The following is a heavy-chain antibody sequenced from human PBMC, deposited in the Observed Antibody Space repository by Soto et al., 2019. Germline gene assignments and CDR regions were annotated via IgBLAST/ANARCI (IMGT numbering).Heavy chain of an antibody. CDR2: ISGSGGST. CDR3: ANPPSYYYDSSGFYGMDV. D-gene: IGHD3-22*01. J-gene: IGHJ6*02. V-gene: IGHV3-23*01. Sequence: LRLSCAASGFTFSSYAMSWVRQAPGKGLEWVSAISGSGGSTYYADSVKGRFTISRDNSKNTLYLQMNSLRAEDTAVYYCANPPSYYYDSSGFYGMDVWGQGTTVTVSS. CDR1: GFTFSSYA.